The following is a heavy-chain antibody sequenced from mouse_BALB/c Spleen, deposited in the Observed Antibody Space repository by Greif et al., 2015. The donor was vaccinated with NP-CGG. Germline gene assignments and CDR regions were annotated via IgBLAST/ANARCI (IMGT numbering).Heavy chain of an antibody. CDR3: ARGLITTVVRDY. J-gene: IGHJ2*01. CDR1: GYAFTSYW. V-gene: IGHV1-7*01. D-gene: IGHD1-1*01. CDR2: INPSTGYT. Sequence: VQLQQSGAELAKPGASVKMSCKASGYAFTSYWMHWVKQRPGQGLEWIGYINPSTGYTEYNQKFKDKATLTADKSSSTAYMQLSSLTSEDSAVYYCARGLITTVVRDYWGQGTTLTVSS.